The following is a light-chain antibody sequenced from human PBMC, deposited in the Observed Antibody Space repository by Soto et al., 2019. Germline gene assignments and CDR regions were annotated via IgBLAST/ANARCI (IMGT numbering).Light chain of an antibody. J-gene: IGKJ3*01. CDR2: AAS. CDR1: QGISNS. Sequence: DIQMTQSPSSLSASVGDRVTITCRASQGISNSLAWFQQKPGKVPKLLIYAASTLQSRVPSRFSGSGSGTDFTLTISSLQPEDVATYYCQNYNSAFIFTFGPGTKVDIK. V-gene: IGKV1-27*01. CDR3: QNYNSAFIFT.